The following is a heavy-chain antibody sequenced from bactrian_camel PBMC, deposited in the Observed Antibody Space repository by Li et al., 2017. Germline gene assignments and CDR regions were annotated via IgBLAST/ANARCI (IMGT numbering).Heavy chain of an antibody. J-gene: IGHJ4*01. Sequence: HVQLVESGGGSVQTGGSLRLPCVASTSIRTFNLYAMGWFRQAPGKEREGVATIDSDGGTNYAASVKDRFTISKDSAKNTLYLQMNSLRPEDTAMYYCAAVAEGRTVEGGVSLWTLFESGYWGQGTQVTVS. CDR2: IDSDGGT. V-gene: IGHV3S53*01. CDR1: IRTFNLYA. CDR3: AAVAEGRTVEGGVSLWTLFESGY. D-gene: IGHD3*01.